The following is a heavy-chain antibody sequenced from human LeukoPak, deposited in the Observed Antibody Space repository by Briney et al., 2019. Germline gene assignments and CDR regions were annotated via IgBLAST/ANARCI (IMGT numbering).Heavy chain of an antibody. CDR3: AKQYYYDSSGPDDY. CDR2: ISGSGGST. V-gene: IGHV3-23*01. Sequence: GGSLRLSCAASGFTFSSYAMSWVRQAPGKGLEWVSAISGSGGSTYYADSVKGRVTISRDNSKNTLYLQMNSLRAEDTAVYYCAKQYYYDSSGPDDYWGQGTLVTVSS. J-gene: IGHJ4*02. D-gene: IGHD3-22*01. CDR1: GFTFSSYA.